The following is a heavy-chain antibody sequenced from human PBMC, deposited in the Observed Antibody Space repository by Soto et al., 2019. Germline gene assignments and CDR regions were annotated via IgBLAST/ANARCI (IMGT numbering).Heavy chain of an antibody. J-gene: IGHJ4*02. Sequence: LRLSCAAFGFTFSNYGIHWVRQAPGKGLEWVAVISYSGNDYHYADSVKGRFTISRDNSKNTLYLQMNSLRAEDTAVYYCAKDLTSRSSDYYFDYWGQGTLVTVSS. D-gene: IGHD6-6*01. CDR3: AKDLTSRSSDYYFDY. V-gene: IGHV3-30*18. CDR2: ISYSGNDY. CDR1: GFTFSNYG.